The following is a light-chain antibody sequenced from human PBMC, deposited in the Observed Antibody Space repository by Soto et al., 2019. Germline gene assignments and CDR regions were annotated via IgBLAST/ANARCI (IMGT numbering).Light chain of an antibody. J-gene: IGKJ1*01. CDR3: QQYVRSPPSWT. V-gene: IGKV3-20*01. CDR1: QSVSSSY. Sequence: ETVLTQSPGTLSLSPGERATLSCRASQSVSSSYLAWYQQKPGQAPRLLIYDASSRATGIPDRFSGSGSGTDFTLTISRLEPEDFAVYYCQQYVRSPPSWTFGQGTKLEIK. CDR2: DAS.